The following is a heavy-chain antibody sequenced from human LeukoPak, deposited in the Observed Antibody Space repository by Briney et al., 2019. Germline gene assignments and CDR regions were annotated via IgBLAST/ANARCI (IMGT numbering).Heavy chain of an antibody. V-gene: IGHV3-23*01. CDR3: AKLAKSHQQLVGPGSWFDP. CDR2: ISGSGGST. D-gene: IGHD6-6*01. CDR1: GFTFSSYA. J-gene: IGHJ5*02. Sequence: PGGSLRLSCAASGFTFSSYAMSWVRQAPGKGLEWVSAISGSGGSTYYADSVKGRFTISRDNSKNTLYLQMNSLRAEDTAVYYCAKLAKSHQQLVGPGSWFDPWGQGTLVTVSS.